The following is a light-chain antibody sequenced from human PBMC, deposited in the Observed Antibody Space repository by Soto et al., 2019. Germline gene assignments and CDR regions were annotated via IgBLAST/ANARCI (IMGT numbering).Light chain of an antibody. V-gene: IGKV1-12*01. Sequence: DNQMTQSPASLSASVEDRVTITFRASQGISSWLAWYQKKPGKAPNLLIYAASSLQSGVPSRFSGSESGTDFTLTISSLQPEDCAIYFCQQANSFPITFGQGTRLEIK. CDR2: AAS. J-gene: IGKJ5*01. CDR1: QGISSW. CDR3: QQANSFPIT.